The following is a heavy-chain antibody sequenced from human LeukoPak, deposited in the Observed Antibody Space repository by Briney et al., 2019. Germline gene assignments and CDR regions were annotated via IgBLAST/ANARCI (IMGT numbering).Heavy chain of an antibody. J-gene: IGHJ6*02. CDR1: GYTFTSYG. CDR2: ISAYNGNT. Sequence: ASVKVSCKASGYTFTSYGISWVRQAPGQGLEWMGWISAYNGNTNYAQNLQGRVTMTTDTSTSTAYMELRSLRSDDTAVYYCARDFHHGDYLTTGVWGQGTTVTVSS. CDR3: ARDFHHGDYLTTGV. V-gene: IGHV1-18*01. D-gene: IGHD4-17*01.